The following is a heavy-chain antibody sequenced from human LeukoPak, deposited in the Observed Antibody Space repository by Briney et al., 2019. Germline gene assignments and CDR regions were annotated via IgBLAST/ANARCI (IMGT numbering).Heavy chain of an antibody. CDR3: AREGMTTVTNRYAFDI. D-gene: IGHD4-11*01. CDR1: GFTFSSYA. V-gene: IGHV3-64*01. CDR2: ISSNGGST. J-gene: IGHJ3*02. Sequence: PGGSLRLSCAASGFTFSSYAMHWVRQAPGKGLEYVSAISSNGGSTYYANSVKGRFTISRDNSKNTLYLQTGSLRAEDMAVYYCAREGMTTVTNRYAFDIWGQGTMVTVSS.